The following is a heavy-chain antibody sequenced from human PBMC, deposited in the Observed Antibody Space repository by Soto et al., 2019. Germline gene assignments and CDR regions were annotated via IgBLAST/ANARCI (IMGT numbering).Heavy chain of an antibody. CDR2: ISGSGSST. V-gene: IGHV3-23*01. CDR3: ASRSSGWYFDY. J-gene: IGHJ4*02. D-gene: IGHD6-19*01. Sequence: EVQLLESGGGLVQPGGSLRLSCAASGFTFSSYAMNWVRQAPGKGLEWVSVISGSGSSTYYADSVKGRFTISRDTSKNTLYLQMNSLRAEDTAVYYCASRSSGWYFDYWGQGTLVTVSS. CDR1: GFTFSSYA.